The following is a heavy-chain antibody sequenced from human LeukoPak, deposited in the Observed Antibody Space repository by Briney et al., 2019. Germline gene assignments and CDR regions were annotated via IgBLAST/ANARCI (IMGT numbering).Heavy chain of an antibody. CDR1: GFTFNHYG. CDR3: AKELQSHGSDLYHNALES. CDR2: ISYGGGTK. D-gene: IGHD3-10*01. J-gene: IGHJ4*02. V-gene: IGHV3-30*18. Sequence: GGSLRLSCAASGFTFNHYGIHWVRRAPGKGLEWVAVISYGGGTKFYADSVKGRFAISRDDSTNTVYLQMNSLRPEDTAVYYCAKELQSHGSDLYHNALESWGQGTLVTVSS.